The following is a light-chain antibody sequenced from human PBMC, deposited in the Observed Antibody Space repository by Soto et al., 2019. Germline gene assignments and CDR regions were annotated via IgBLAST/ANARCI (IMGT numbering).Light chain of an antibody. J-gene: IGKJ3*01. CDR1: QSVTVNS. Sequence: EILLTQSPSTLSLSPGEGVTISCRASQSVTVNSLAWYQQKPGQAPRLLIYAASTRAAAVPDRFTGSGSGTDFALTISRLEPEDFGVYYCQLYGDSPLTSGPGTKVDIK. CDR3: QLYGDSPLT. V-gene: IGKV3-20*01. CDR2: AAS.